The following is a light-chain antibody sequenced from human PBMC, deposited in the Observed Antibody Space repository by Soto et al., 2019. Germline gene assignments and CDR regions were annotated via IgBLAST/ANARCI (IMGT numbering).Light chain of an antibody. V-gene: IGKV3-20*01. CDR2: GAS. J-gene: IGKJ1*01. Sequence: EIVLTQPPGTLSLFPGESASLSCRASQSVSSSFLAWYQQKPGQAPRLLIYGASTRATGTPARFSGSGSGTDFTLTISRLEPEDFAVYYCQQYGSSVRTFGQGTKVDNK. CDR1: QSVSSSF. CDR3: QQYGSSVRT.